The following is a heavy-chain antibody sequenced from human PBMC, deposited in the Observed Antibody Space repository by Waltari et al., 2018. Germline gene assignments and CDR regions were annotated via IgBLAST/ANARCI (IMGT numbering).Heavy chain of an antibody. J-gene: IGHJ4*02. V-gene: IGHV3-7*01. Sequence: EVQLVESGGGLVQPGGSLRLSCAASGFTFSSYWMSWVRQAPGKGLGWGANRKQDGSEKCYVDSVKGRFTISRDNAKNSLYLQLNSLRAEDTAVYYCARDGVATINCWGQGTLVTVSS. CDR1: GFTFSSYW. CDR2: RKQDGSEK. D-gene: IGHD5-12*01. CDR3: ARDGVATINC.